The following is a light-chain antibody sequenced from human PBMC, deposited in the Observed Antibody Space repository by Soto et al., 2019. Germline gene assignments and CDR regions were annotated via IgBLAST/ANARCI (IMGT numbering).Light chain of an antibody. J-gene: IGKJ2*01. CDR1: QSVSSN. Sequence: EIVMTQSPATLSVSPGERATLSCRASQSVSSNLAWYQQRPGQAPRLLIYGASTRATGIPARLSGSGSGTESTLTITSLQSEDFAVYYCQQHNNWPFTFGQGTKLEIK. CDR3: QQHNNWPFT. V-gene: IGKV3-15*01. CDR2: GAS.